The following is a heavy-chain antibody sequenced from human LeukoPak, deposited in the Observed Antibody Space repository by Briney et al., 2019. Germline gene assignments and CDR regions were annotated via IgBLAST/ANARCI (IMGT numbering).Heavy chain of an antibody. J-gene: IGHJ4*02. V-gene: IGHV3-7*04. CDR1: GVTSSSYW. D-gene: IGHD3-10*01. CDR3: ARGGSSYGSFDS. CDR2: IKQDGSDK. Sequence: GGALRLSCAASGVTSSSYWMSWVRQAPGKGLEWVANIKQDGSDKYYVGSVRGRFTISRDNAKNSLFLQMNSLRVEDTTVYYCARGGSSYGSFDSWGQGTLVTVSS.